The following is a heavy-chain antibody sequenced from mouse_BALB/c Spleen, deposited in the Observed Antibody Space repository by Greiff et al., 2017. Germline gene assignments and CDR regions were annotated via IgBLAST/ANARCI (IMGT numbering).Heavy chain of an antibody. CDR3: ARGDGFGIYAMDY. V-gene: IGHV5-6-5*01. CDR1: GFTFSSYA. CDR2: ISSGGST. Sequence: EVLLVESGGGLVKPGGSLKLSCAASGFTFSSYAMSWVRQTPEKRLEWVASISSGGSTYYPASVKGRFTISRDNARNILYLQMSSLRSEDTAMYYCARGDGFGIYAMDYWGQGTSVTVSS. J-gene: IGHJ4*01. D-gene: IGHD1-2*01.